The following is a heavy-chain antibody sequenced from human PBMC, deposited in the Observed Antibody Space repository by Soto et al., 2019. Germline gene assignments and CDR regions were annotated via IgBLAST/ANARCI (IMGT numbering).Heavy chain of an antibody. CDR3: AREQYGGSQYYYDYGMAV. V-gene: IGHV3-33*01. Sequence: QVQLVESGGGVVQPGRSLRLSCAASGFTFSSYGMHWVRQAPGKGLEWVEVIWYDGSNKYYADSVKGRFTISRDNSKNTLYLQMNSLRAEETAVYYCAREQYGGSQYYYDYGMAVWGQGTTVTVSS. CDR1: GFTFSSYG. D-gene: IGHD3-10*01. CDR2: IWYDGSNK. J-gene: IGHJ6*02.